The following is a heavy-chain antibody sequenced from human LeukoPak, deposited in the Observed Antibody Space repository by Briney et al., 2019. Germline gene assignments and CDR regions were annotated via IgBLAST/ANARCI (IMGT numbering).Heavy chain of an antibody. CDR3: ARQGDSGWNYFDY. CDR2: INHSGST. J-gene: IGHJ4*02. D-gene: IGHD6-19*01. V-gene: IGHV4-34*01. CDR1: GGSFSGYY. Sequence: SETLSLTCAVYGGSFSGYYWSWIRQPPGKGLEWIGEINHSGSTNYNPSLKSRVTISVDTSKNQFSLKLTSVTAADTAAYYCARQGDSGWNYFDYWGQGTLVTVSS.